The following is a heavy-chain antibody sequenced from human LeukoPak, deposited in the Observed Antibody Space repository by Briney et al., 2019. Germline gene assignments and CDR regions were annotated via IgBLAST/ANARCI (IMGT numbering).Heavy chain of an antibody. V-gene: IGHV4-59*12. CDR1: GNSISNNY. J-gene: IGHJ3*02. D-gene: IGHD3-3*01. CDR2: IYDSGST. Sequence: SETLSLTCSVSGNSISNNYWGWIRQPPGKGLEWIGYIYDSGSTSYNPSLKSRVTISVDTSKNQFSLKVSSVTAADTAVYYCARGFFSHYDFWSGYSRPHAFDIWGQGTMVTVSS. CDR3: ARGFFSHYDFWSGYSRPHAFDI.